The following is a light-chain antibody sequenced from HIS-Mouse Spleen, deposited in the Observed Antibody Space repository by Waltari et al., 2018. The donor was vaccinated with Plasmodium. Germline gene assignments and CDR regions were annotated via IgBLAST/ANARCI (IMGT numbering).Light chain of an antibody. CDR3: QQYNTWSFT. CDR1: QSVSSN. J-gene: IGKJ3*01. CDR2: GAS. Sequence: EIVMTQSPATLSVSPGERATLSCRASQSVSSNLAWYQQKPGQAPRLLIYGASTRATGIPARFSGSGSVTEFTLTISSLQSEDFAVYYCQQYNTWSFTFGPGTKVDIK. V-gene: IGKV3-15*01.